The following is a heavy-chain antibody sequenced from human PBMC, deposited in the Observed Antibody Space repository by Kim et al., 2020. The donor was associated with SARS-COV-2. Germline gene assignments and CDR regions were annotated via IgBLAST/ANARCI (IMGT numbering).Heavy chain of an antibody. J-gene: IGHJ4*02. Sequence: GGSLRLSCAASGFTFSSYWMHWVRQAPGKGLVWVSRINSDGSSTSYADSVKGRFTISRDNAKNTLYLQMNSLRAEDTAVYYCAREGSYGWEVLDYWGQGTLVTVSS. CDR3: AREGSYGWEVLDY. CDR1: GFTFSSYW. CDR2: INSDGSST. V-gene: IGHV3-74*01. D-gene: IGHD5-18*01.